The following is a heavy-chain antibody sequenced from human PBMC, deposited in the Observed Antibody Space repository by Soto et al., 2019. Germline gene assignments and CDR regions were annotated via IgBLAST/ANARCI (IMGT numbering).Heavy chain of an antibody. CDR3: ARDSEGGGYYYYYYGMDV. V-gene: IGHV1-69*05. J-gene: IGHJ6*02. D-gene: IGHD2-15*01. Sequence: GASVKVSCKASGGTFSSYAISWVRQAPGQGLEWMGGIIPIFGTANYAQKFQGRVTMTTEKSTSTAYMELRSLRSDDTAVYYCARDSEGGGYYYYYYGMDVWGQGTTVTVSS. CDR1: GGTFSSYA. CDR2: IIPIFGTA.